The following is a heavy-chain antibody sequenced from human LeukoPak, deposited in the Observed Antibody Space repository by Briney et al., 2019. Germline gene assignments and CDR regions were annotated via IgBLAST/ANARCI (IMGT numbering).Heavy chain of an antibody. D-gene: IGHD4-17*01. CDR1: GYSISSGYY. J-gene: IGHJ4*02. Sequence: PSETLSLTCAVSGYSISSGYYWGWIRQPPRKGMEWIGSIYHSGSTYYNPSLKSRVTISVDTSKNQFSLKLSSVTAADTAVYYCARADYGDPYYFDYWGQGTLVTVSS. CDR3: ARADYGDPYYFDY. V-gene: IGHV4-38-2*01. CDR2: IYHSGST.